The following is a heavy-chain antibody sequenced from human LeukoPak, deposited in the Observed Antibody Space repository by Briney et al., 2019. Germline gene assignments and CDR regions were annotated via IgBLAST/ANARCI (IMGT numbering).Heavy chain of an antibody. D-gene: IGHD6-19*01. CDR2: IYPGGSET. J-gene: IGHJ4*02. CDR3: ARLPVAGPTPLHY. CDR1: GYSFTGYW. Sequence: GESLKISCQGSGYSFTGYWIGWVRQMPGKGLEWMGIIYPGGSETRYSPSFQGQVTISADKSISTAYLQWSSLKASDTAMYYCARLPVAGPTPLHYWGQGTLVTVSS. V-gene: IGHV5-51*01.